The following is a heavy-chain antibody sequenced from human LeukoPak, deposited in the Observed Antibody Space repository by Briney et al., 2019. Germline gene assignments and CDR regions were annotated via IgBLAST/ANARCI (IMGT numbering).Heavy chain of an antibody. J-gene: IGHJ4*02. Sequence: GASVNVSCNASGYTFTSYGISWVRQAPGQGLEWMGWISAYNGNTNYAQKPQGRVTMTTDTSTSTAYMELRSLRSDDTAVYYCARVAIVVVNAFDYWGQGTLVTVSS. CDR2: ISAYNGNT. CDR3: ARVAIVVVNAFDY. CDR1: GYTFTSYG. D-gene: IGHD3-22*01. V-gene: IGHV1-18*01.